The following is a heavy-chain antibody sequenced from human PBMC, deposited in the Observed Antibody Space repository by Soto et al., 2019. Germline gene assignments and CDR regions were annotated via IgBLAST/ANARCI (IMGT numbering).Heavy chain of an antibody. D-gene: IGHD3-3*01. J-gene: IGHJ5*02. CDR2: IYYSGST. CDR3: ARRIFGVVITGWFDP. CDR1: GGSISSSSYY. Sequence: SETLSLTCTVSGGSISSSSYYWGWIRQPPGKGLEWIGSIYYSGSTYYNPSLKSRVTISVDTSKNQFSLKLSSVTAADTAVYYCARRIFGVVITGWFDPWGQGTLVTVSS. V-gene: IGHV4-39*01.